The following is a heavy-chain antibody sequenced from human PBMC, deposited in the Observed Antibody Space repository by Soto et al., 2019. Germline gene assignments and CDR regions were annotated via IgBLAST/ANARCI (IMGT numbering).Heavy chain of an antibody. Sequence: SETLSLTCAVYGGAFSGYYWSWIRQPPGKGLEWIGEINHSGSTKYIPSLKSRGTISVDTSKNQFSLGLSSVTAADTAVYYCASARGRTAGPDFWCKGTLVTISS. CDR1: GGAFSGYY. J-gene: IGHJ4*02. CDR3: ASARGRTAGPDF. CDR2: INHSGST. D-gene: IGHD6-13*01. V-gene: IGHV4-34*01.